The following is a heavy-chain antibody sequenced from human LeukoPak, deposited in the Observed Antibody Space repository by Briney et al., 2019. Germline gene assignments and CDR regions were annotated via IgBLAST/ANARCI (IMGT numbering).Heavy chain of an antibody. D-gene: IGHD6-19*01. CDR2: INHSGST. V-gene: IGHV4-34*01. CDR3: ARGDSSGWSY. J-gene: IGHJ4*02. CDR1: GGSFSGYY. Sequence: SETLSLTCAVYGGSFSGYYWSWIRQPPGKGLEWIGEINHSGSTNYNPPLKSRVTISVDTSKNQFSLKLSSVTAADTAVYYCARGDSSGWSYWGQGTLVTVSS.